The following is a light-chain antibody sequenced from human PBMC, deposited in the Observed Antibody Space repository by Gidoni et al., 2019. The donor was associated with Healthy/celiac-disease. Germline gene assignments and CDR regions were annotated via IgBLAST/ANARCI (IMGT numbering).Light chain of an antibody. J-gene: IGKJ3*01. CDR1: QVISSW. CDR3: QHANSFPFT. CDR2: AAS. Sequence: DIQMTQSPSSGSASVGDSVIITWRASQVISSWLAWYQQKPGKAPKLLIYAASSLQSGVPSRFSGSGSGTDFTLTISILQPEYFATYYCQHANSFPFTFGPGTKVDIK. V-gene: IGKV1-12*01.